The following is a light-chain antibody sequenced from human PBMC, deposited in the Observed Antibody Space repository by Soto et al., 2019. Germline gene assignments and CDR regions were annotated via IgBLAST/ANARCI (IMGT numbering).Light chain of an antibody. CDR3: QRFNSDPPT. J-gene: IGKJ1*01. CDR1: QRISSC. V-gene: IGKV1-27*01. CDR2: AAS. Sequence: DIQMTQSPSSLSASVGDRVIITCRASQRISSCLNWYQQKPGRVPKLLIYAASTLQSGVPSRFSGSGSGTDFTLTISSLQPEDVATYYCQRFNSDPPTFGQGTKWIS.